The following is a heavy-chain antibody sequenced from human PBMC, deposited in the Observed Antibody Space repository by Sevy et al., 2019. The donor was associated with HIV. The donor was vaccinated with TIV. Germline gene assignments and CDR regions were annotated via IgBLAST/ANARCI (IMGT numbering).Heavy chain of an antibody. Sequence: GGSLRLSCAASGFTFSDYAMHWVRQAPGKGLEWVAIIWSDGAYQYHGDSVKGRFTISRDNPKNTLYLQMNSLRVDDXXXXXCAXXXXSXXNXAYYAFDSWGQGTLVTVSS. CDR2: IWSDGAYQ. J-gene: IGHJ4*02. V-gene: IGHV3-33*01. CDR1: GFTFSDYA. D-gene: IGHD3-3*01. CDR3: AXXXXSXXNXAYYAFDS.